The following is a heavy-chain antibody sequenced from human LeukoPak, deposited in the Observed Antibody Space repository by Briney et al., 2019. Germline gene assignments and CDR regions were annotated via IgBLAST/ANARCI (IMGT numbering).Heavy chain of an antibody. V-gene: IGHV3-11*05. CDR3: ARVDGSGSYRLLY. J-gene: IGHJ4*02. CDR2: ISSMSTYT. CDR1: GFTFSDYY. Sequence: PGGSLRLSCVASGFTFSDYYMIWVRQAPGKGLGGGSYISSMSTYTNYADSVQGRSTISRDNAKNSLYLQMNSLRAEDTAVYYCARVDGSGSYRLLYSGQGTLVTVSS. D-gene: IGHD3-10*01.